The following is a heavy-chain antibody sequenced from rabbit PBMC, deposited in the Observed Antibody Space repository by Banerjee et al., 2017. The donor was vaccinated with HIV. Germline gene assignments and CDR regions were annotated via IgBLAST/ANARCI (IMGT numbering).Heavy chain of an antibody. CDR2: INSSSGNT. D-gene: IGHD1-1*01. CDR1: GFSFSNKAV. CDR3: ARDLVGVIGWNFYL. V-gene: IGHV1S45*01. J-gene: IGHJ4*01. Sequence: QEQLVESGGGLVKPEGSLKLSCTASGFSFSNKAVMCWVRQAPGKGLEWIACINSSSGNTVYATWAKGRFTIYRASWTAVTLQMTSLTVADTATYFCARDLVGVIGWNFYLWGPGTLVTVS.